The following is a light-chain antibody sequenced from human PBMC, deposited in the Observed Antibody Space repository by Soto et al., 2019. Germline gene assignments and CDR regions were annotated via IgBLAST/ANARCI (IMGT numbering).Light chain of an antibody. CDR3: QQYNNWPLT. J-gene: IGKJ4*01. Sequence: VMTQSPATLSVSPGERATLSCRASQSVSNNLAWYQQKPGQAPRPLIYGISTRATGIPARFSGSGSGTEFTLTISRLQSEDFAVYYCQQYNNWPLTFGGGTKVDIK. CDR1: QSVSNN. V-gene: IGKV3-15*01. CDR2: GIS.